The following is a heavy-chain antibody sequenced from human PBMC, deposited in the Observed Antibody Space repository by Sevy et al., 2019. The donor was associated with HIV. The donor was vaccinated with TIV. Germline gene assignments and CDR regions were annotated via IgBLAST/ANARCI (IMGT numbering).Heavy chain of an antibody. CDR2: ISSSSSTI. CDR1: GFTFSSYS. Sequence: GGSLRLSCAASGFTFSSYSMNWVRQAPGKGLEWVSYISSSSSTIYYADSVKGRFTISRDNAKNSLYLQMNSLRDEDTAVYYCARVGKLELNNYYYYGMDVWGQGTTVTVSS. V-gene: IGHV3-48*02. D-gene: IGHD1-7*01. CDR3: ARVGKLELNNYYYYGMDV. J-gene: IGHJ6*02.